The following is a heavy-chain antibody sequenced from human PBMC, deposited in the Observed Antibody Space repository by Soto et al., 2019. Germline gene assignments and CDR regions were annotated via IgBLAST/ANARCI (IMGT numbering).Heavy chain of an antibody. V-gene: IGHV1-8*01. CDR3: ARGNPFNYAGFDV. CDR1: GYTFSDFD. Sequence: QAPLEQPGAERKSPGASVKASCKAPGYTFSDFDITWFRKAPGKGPEGMGWMNAKSGDTFFAQRFQGKFNMTWDTSLSTAYMEVGSLTSDDTAIYYCARGNPFNYAGFDVWGQGTTVAVSS. J-gene: IGHJ6*02. D-gene: IGHD3-16*01. CDR2: MNAKSGDT.